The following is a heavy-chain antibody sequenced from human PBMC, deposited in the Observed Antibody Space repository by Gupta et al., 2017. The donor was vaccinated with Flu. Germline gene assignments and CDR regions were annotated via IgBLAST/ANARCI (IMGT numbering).Heavy chain of an antibody. V-gene: IGHV7-4-1*02. CDR3: ARSSWECGGDCYGL. CDR2: INTNTGNP. CDR1: SSSG. Sequence: SSSGLNWVRQAPGQGLEWMGWINTNTGNPMYAQGFTGRFVFSLNTSVSTAYLQISSLKAEDTAVYYCARSSWECGGDCYGLWGQGTLVTVSS. J-gene: IGHJ4*02. D-gene: IGHD2-21*01.